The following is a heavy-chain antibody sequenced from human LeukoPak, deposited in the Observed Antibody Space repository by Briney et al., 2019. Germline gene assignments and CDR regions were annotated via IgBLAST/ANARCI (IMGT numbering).Heavy chain of an antibody. CDR1: GFSFSSYA. CDR3: VKDGDYDRGSYRIIPSYFDW. Sequence: GGSLRLSCAASGFSFSSYAMSWIRQLPGKGLEWVSSITDSGETTFYAGSVKGRFTISRDNSRSTLFLRMNSLRVEDTAVYYCVKDGDYDRGSYRIIPSYFDWWGQGTLVTVSS. V-gene: IGHV3-23*01. CDR2: ITDSGETT. D-gene: IGHD3-16*02. J-gene: IGHJ4*02.